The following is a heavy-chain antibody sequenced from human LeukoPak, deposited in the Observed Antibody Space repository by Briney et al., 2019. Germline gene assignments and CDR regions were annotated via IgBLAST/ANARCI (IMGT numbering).Heavy chain of an antibody. CDR1: GFTVSSNY. CDR2: IYSGGST. D-gene: IGHD2-8*01. J-gene: IGHJ5*02. CDR3: ARDFLGVDWFDP. Sequence: GGSLRLSCAASGFTVSSNYMSWVRQAPGKGLEWVSVIYSGGSTYYADSVKGRFTISRDNSKNTLYLQMNSLRAEDTAVYYCARDFLGVDWFDPWGQGTLVTVSS. V-gene: IGHV3-66*01.